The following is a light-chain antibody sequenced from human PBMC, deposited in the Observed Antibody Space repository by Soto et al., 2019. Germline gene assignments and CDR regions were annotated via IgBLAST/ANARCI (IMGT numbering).Light chain of an antibody. CDR1: QSVGSN. CDR3: QQYNNWPPIT. J-gene: IGKJ5*01. Sequence: EVVMTQSPATLSVSPGERATLSCRASQSVGSNVAWYQQKPGQAPRLLIYDASTRATGIPARFTGSGSGTEFTLSISSLQSEDSAVYYCQQYNNWPPITFGQGTRLEIK. V-gene: IGKV3-15*01. CDR2: DAS.